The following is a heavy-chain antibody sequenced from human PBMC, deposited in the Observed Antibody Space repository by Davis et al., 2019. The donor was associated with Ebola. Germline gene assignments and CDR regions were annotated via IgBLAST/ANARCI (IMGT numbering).Heavy chain of an antibody. Sequence: PGGSLRLSCAASGFTFSSYAMSWVRQAPGKGLEWVSAISGSGGSTYYADSVKGRFTISRDNSKNTLYLQMNSLRAEDTAVYYCAKDQFSHDFWSGYYMFDYWGQGTLVTVSS. CDR1: GFTFSSYA. V-gene: IGHV3-23*01. CDR2: ISGSGGST. D-gene: IGHD3-3*01. J-gene: IGHJ4*02. CDR3: AKDQFSHDFWSGYYMFDY.